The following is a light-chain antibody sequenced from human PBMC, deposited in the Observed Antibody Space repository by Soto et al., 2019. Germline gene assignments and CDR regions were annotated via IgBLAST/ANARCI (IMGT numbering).Light chain of an antibody. J-gene: IGLJ2*01. CDR1: SSDVGTYNH. CDR3: SSYTIISTVV. CDR2: DVS. V-gene: IGLV2-14*03. Sequence: QSVLTQPASVSGSPGQSITISCTGTSSDVGTYNHVSWYQQHPGKAPKLMIYDVSNRPSGVSNRFSGSKSGNTASLTNSGLQAEDEADYYCSSYTIISTVVFGGGTKLNVL.